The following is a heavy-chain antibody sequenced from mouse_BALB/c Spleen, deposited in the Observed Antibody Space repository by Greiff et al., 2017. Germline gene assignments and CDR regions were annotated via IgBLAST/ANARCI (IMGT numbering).Heavy chain of an antibody. D-gene: IGHD2-1*01. V-gene: IGHV1-9*01. J-gene: IGHJ4*01. CDR2: ILPGSGST. CDR1: GYTFSSYW. Sequence: QVQLQQSGAELMKPGASVKISCKATGYTFSSYWIEWVKQRPGHGLEWIGEILPGSGSTNYNEKFKGKATFTADTSSNTAYMQLSSLTSEDSAVYYCATGNGYYGNLYAMDYWGQGTSVTVSS. CDR3: ATGNGYYGNLYAMDY.